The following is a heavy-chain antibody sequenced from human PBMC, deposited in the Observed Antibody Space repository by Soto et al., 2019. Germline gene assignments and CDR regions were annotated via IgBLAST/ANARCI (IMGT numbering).Heavy chain of an antibody. CDR3: ARGGRDGFDI. CDR2: VYISGST. J-gene: IGHJ3*02. V-gene: IGHV4-4*07. CDR1: GGSISTYY. Sequence: QVQLQESGPGLVKPSETLSLTCTVSGGSISTYYWNWIRQSAGKGLEWIGRVYISGSTNYQPSLESRVAMSVDTSNNQFSLKVTSVTAADTAVYYCARGGRDGFDIWGQGTMVTVSS.